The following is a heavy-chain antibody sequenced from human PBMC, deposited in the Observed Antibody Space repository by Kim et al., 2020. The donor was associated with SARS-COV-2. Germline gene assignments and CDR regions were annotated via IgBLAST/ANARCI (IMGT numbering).Heavy chain of an antibody. CDR1: GGSISSYY. D-gene: IGHD3-10*01. CDR3: ARGKDYYGSGSYSNDYYYGLDV. CDR2: IYYSGST. Sequence: SETLSLTCTVSGGSISSYYWSWIRQPPGKGLEWIGYIYYSGSTNYNPSLKSRVTISVDTSKNQFSLKLSSVTAADTAVYYCARGKDYYGSGSYSNDYYYGLDVWGQGTTVTVSS. V-gene: IGHV4-59*01. J-gene: IGHJ6*02.